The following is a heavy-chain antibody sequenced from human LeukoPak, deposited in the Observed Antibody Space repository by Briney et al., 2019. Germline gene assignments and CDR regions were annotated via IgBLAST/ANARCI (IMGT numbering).Heavy chain of an antibody. CDR3: TTSRHSSSWYYNDY. CDR1: GFTFSGNS. CDR2: ISASSTII. J-gene: IGHJ4*02. D-gene: IGHD6-13*01. Sequence: GGSLILSCVGSGFTFSGNSMNWVRQAPGRGLEWVSHISASSTIIHYADSVKGRVTISRDNAKNSVFLQMNRLRVEDTAVYYCTTSRHSSSWYYNDYWGQGILVTV. V-gene: IGHV3-48*01.